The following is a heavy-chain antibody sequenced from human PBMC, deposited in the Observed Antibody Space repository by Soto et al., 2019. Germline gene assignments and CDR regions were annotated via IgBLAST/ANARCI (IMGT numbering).Heavy chain of an antibody. CDR3: ARLRHSGRDTVMVSGWFDS. Sequence: EVQLVESGGGLVKPGGSLRLSCAASGFTFSSYSMNWVRQAPGKGLEWVSSISSSSSYIYYADSVKGRFTISRDNAKNTLNLEMTRLRAVDTVVYYCARLRHSGRDTVMVSGWFDSWGQGTLVTVSS. V-gene: IGHV3-21*01. CDR2: ISSSSSYI. D-gene: IGHD5-18*01. CDR1: GFTFSSYS. J-gene: IGHJ5*01.